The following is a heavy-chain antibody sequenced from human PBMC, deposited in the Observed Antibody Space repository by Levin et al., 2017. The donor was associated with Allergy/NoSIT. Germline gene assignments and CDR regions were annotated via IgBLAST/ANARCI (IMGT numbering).Heavy chain of an antibody. CDR2: ISSTGDTT. Sequence: GESLKISCAASGFTFSTHDMTWVRQAPGKGLEWVSTISSTGDTTYSADSVRGRFTISRDNSKSTLYLQMNSLRAEDQAVYYCAKVGSRPYYNYNSRAGRGAFDIWGQGTMVTVSS. J-gene: IGHJ3*02. D-gene: IGHD3-22*01. CDR3: AKVGSRPYYNYNSRAGRGAFDI. CDR1: GFTFSTHD. V-gene: IGHV3-23*01.